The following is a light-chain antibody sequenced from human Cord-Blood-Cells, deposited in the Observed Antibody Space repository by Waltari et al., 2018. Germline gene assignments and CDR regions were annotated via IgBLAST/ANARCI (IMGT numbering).Light chain of an antibody. CDR2: RNK. V-gene: IGLV1-47*01. CDR3: AAWDDSLSGLV. J-gene: IGLJ3*02. CDR1: SSNIGSNY. Sequence: QSVLTQPPSASGTPGQRVTISCSGSSSNIGSNYVYWYQQLPGTAPKLLSYRNKRRPSGVPDRFSGSKSGTSASLAISGLRSEDEADYYCAAWDDSLSGLVFGGGTKLTVL.